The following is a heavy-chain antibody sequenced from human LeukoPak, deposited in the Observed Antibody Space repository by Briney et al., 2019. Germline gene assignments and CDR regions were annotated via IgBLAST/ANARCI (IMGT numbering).Heavy chain of an antibody. CDR2: ISAYNGNT. CDR1: GYTFSNYD. J-gene: IGHJ5*02. CDR3: ARDPSSGVFAPWFDP. Sequence: ASVKVSCKASGYTFSNYDINWVRQAPGQGLEWMGWISAYNGNTNYAQKLQGRVTMTTDTSTSTAYMELRSLRSDDTAVYYCARDPSSGVFAPWFDPWGQGTLVTVSS. D-gene: IGHD2-8*01. V-gene: IGHV1-18*01.